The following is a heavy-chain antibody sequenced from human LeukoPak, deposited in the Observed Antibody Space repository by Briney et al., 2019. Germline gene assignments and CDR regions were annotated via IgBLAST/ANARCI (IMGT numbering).Heavy chain of an antibody. D-gene: IGHD3-10*01. J-gene: IGHJ4*02. V-gene: IGHV4-4*02. CDR3: AGGRARGVIHY. CDR2: INHSGST. Sequence: SETLSLTCAVSGGSISSSYSHWWSWVRQPPGKGLEWIGEINHSGSTNYNPSLKSRVTISVDTSKNQFSLKLSSVTAADTAVYYCAGGRARGVIHYWGQGTLVTVSS. CDR1: GGSISSSYSHW.